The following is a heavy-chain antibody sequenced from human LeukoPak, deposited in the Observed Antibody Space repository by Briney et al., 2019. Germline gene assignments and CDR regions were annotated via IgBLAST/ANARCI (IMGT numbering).Heavy chain of an antibody. V-gene: IGHV4-59*08. D-gene: IGHD2-2*01. CDR3: ARQECSSTSCPFDY. J-gene: IGHJ4*02. CDR1: RGSISSYY. Sequence: SETLSLTCTVSRGSISSYYCSWIRQPPGKGLEWIGYIYYSGGTNYNPSLKSRVTISVDTSKNQFSLKLSSVTAADTAVYYCARQECSSTSCPFDYWGQGTLVTVSS. CDR2: IYYSGGT.